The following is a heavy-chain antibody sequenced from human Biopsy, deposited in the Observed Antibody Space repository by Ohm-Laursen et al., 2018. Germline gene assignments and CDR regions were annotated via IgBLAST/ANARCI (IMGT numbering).Heavy chain of an antibody. V-gene: IGHV4-59*11. CDR2: FYGSGNN. J-gene: IGHJ4*02. CDR3: AKGITVYGVVLPYYFDD. CDR1: GASLSSHY. D-gene: IGHD3-3*01. Sequence: GTLSLTWTVSGASLSSHYWSWIRQPPGKGLEWLGYFYGSGNNYYNPSLKSRVTISVDPSKNQFSLKLNAVTAADTVVYYCAKGITVYGVVLPYYFDDWGQGTLVTVSS.